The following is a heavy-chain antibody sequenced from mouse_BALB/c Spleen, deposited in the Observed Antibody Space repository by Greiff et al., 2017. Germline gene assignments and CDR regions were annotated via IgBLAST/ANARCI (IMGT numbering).Heavy chain of an antibody. CDR1: GFTFSSYG. J-gene: IGHJ4*01. D-gene: IGHD1-1*01. CDR2: ISSGGSYT. V-gene: IGHV5-6*01. CDR3: ARLFTTVVATGDAMDY. Sequence: EVMLVESGGDLVKPGGSLKLSCAASGFTFSSYGMSWVRQTPDKRLEWVATISSGGSYTYYPDSVKGRFTISRDNAKNTLYLQMSSLKSEDTAMYYCARLFTTVVATGDAMDYWSRNLSHRLL.